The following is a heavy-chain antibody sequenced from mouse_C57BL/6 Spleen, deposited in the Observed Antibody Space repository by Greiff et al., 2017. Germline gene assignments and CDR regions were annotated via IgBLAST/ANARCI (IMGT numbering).Heavy chain of an antibody. V-gene: IGHV5-17*01. J-gene: IGHJ4*01. D-gene: IGHD2-2*01. CDR3: ARHGFYAMDY. Sequence: DVMLVESGGGLVKPGGSLKLSCAASGFTFSDYGMHWVRQAPEKGLEWVAYISSGSSTIYYADPVKGRFTISRDNAKITLFLQMTSVRSEDTDMYYSARHGFYAMDYWGQGTSVTVSS. CDR2: ISSGSSTI. CDR1: GFTFSDYG.